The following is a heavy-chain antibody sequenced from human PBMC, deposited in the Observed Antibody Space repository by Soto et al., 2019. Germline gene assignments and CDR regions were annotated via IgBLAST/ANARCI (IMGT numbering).Heavy chain of an antibody. Sequence: QVQLVASGSGVVQPARSLSLSCAASGFTFSIYGMHWVRQAPGQGLEWVAVISYDGSNKYYADSVKGRFTIARDNSKNTLYVQMTSPRAEAKAFYYCATRPDLVPAAPLDYWGQGAMVVFCS. J-gene: IGHJ4*02. V-gene: IGHV3-30*03. CDR3: ATRPDLVPAAPLDY. CDR2: ISYDGSNK. CDR1: GFTFSIYG. D-gene: IGHD2-2*01.